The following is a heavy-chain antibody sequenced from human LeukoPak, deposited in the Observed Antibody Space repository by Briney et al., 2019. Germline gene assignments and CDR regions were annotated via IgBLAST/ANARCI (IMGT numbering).Heavy chain of an antibody. CDR1: GDSISSGADY. D-gene: IGHD3-9*01. CDR2: NYYSGTT. J-gene: IGHJ4*02. Sequence: SETLSLTCTVSGDSISSGADYWNWIRQPPGKGLEWIGYNYYSGTTYYNPSLKSRVTISVDTSKNQFSLKLSSVTAADAAVYYCARGLTGIDYWGQGTLVTVSS. V-gene: IGHV4-30-4*01. CDR3: ARGLTGIDY.